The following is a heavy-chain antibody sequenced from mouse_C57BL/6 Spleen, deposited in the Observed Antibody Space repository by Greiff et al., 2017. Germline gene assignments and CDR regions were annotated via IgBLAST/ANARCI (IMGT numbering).Heavy chain of an antibody. CDR2: ISSGSSTI. CDR1: GFTFSDYG. V-gene: IGHV5-17*01. CDR3: ARLANWAFYFDY. Sequence: EVKLVESGGGLVKPGGSLKLSCAASGFTFSDYGMHWVRQAPEKGLEWVAYISSGSSTIYYADTVKGRFTISRDNAKNTLFLQMTSLRSEDTAMYYCARLANWAFYFDYWGQGTTLTVSS. J-gene: IGHJ2*01. D-gene: IGHD4-1*01.